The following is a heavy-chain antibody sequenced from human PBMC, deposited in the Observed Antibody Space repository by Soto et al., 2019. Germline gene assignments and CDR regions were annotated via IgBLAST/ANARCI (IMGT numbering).Heavy chain of an antibody. J-gene: IGHJ6*02. CDR2: IWYDGSNK. D-gene: IGHD2-21*01. CDR1: GFTFSSYG. V-gene: IGHV3-33*06. Sequence: GGSLRLSCAASGFTFSSYGMQWVRQAPGKGLEWVAVIWYDGSNKYYADSVKGRFTISRDNSKNTLFLQMNSLRAEDTAVYYCAKDIWGSYHYYGMDVWGQGTTVTVAS. CDR3: AKDIWGSYHYYGMDV.